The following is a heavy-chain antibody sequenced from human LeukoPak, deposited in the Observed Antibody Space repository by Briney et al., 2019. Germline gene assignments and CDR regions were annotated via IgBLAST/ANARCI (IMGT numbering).Heavy chain of an antibody. J-gene: IGHJ4*02. V-gene: IGHV1-18*01. CDR1: GYTFTSYG. Sequence: EASVKVSCKASGYTFTSYGFSWVRQAPGQGLEWIGWVSAYNGNTNYAQKLQGRVTMTTDTSTSTAYMELRSLRSDDTAVYYCARGGSYYDSSGRFSDYWGQGTLVTVSS. CDR3: ARGGSYYDSSGRFSDY. D-gene: IGHD3-22*01. CDR2: VSAYNGNT.